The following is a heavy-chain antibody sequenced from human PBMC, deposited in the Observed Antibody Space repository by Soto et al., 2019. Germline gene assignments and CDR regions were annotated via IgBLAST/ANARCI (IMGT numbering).Heavy chain of an antibody. D-gene: IGHD3-22*01. CDR3: AGGGSIVVATRRLMDV. Sequence: SETLSLTCTVSGGSISSGDYYWSRIRQPPGEGLEWIGYIYNSGSTYSNPSLKSRVAISIDTPKNQFSLKLSSVTVADTAFYYCAGGGSIVVATRRLMDVWGKGTTVTVSS. V-gene: IGHV4-30-4*01. CDR2: IYNSGST. CDR1: GGSISSGDYY. J-gene: IGHJ6*03.